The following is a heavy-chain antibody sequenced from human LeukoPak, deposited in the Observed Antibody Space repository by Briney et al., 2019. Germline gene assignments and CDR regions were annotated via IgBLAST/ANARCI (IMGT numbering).Heavy chain of an antibody. CDR1: GYIFTGHY. Sequence: ASVKVSCKTSGYIFTGHYMHWVRQAPGQGPEWMGWMNPDSGNTGYAQKFQGRVTMTRNTSISTAYMELRSLRSDDTAVYYCARVGLRYFDWVLKYWGQGTLVTVSS. CDR3: ARVGLRYFDWVLKY. V-gene: IGHV1-8*02. CDR2: MNPDSGNT. J-gene: IGHJ4*02. D-gene: IGHD3-9*01.